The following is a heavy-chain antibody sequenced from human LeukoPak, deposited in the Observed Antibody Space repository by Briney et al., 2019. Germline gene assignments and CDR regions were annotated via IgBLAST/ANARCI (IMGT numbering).Heavy chain of an antibody. Sequence: PSETLSLTCTVSGGSISSSSYYWGWIRQPPGKGLEWIGSIYYSGSSYYNPSLRSRVTISVDTSKNQISLKLSSVTAADTGVYYCARTVWLWYSYMDVWGKGTPVTVSS. CDR3: ARTVWLWYSYMDV. CDR2: IYYSGSS. CDR1: GGSISSSSYY. J-gene: IGHJ6*03. D-gene: IGHD3-16*01. V-gene: IGHV4-39*07.